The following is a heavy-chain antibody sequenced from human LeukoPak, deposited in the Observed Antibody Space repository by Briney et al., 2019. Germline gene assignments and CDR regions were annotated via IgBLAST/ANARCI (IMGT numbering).Heavy chain of an antibody. CDR1: GFTFSNYA. CDR2: ISDSGRNT. V-gene: IGHV3-23*01. CDR3: ARGWGYSYGSAGDY. J-gene: IGHJ4*02. D-gene: IGHD5-18*01. Sequence: PGGSLRLSCAASGFTFSNYAISWVRQAPGKGLEWVSAISDSGRNTYYADSVKGRFTISRDNSKNTLFLQMNSLRVEDTAVYYCARGWGYSYGSAGDYWGQGTLVTVSS.